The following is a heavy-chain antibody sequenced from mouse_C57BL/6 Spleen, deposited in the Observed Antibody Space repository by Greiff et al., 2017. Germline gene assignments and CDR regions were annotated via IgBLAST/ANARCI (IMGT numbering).Heavy chain of an antibody. CDR1: GYTFTSYD. CDR2: IYPRDGST. Sequence: VQLQQSGPELVKPGASVKLSCKASGYTFTSYDINWVQPRPGQGLEWIGWIYPRDGSTTYTEKFKGTVTLTVDPSSSTAYMELHSLTSEDDAVYFYGAWRLRYAMAYWGQGTSVTVSS. V-gene: IGHV1-85*01. D-gene: IGHD2-4*01. CDR3: GAWRLRYAMAY. J-gene: IGHJ4*01.